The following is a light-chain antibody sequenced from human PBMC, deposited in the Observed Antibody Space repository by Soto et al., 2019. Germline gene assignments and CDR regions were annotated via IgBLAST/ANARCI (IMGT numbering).Light chain of an antibody. CDR1: SSDVGGYNY. Sequence: QSALTQPASVSASPGQSITISCTGTSSDVGGYNYVSWYQQHPGKAPKLMIYEVSNRPSGVSHRFSGSKSGNTASLTISGLQAEDEADYYCSSYTSSSTRVFGGGTMLTVL. V-gene: IGLV2-14*01. J-gene: IGLJ2*01. CDR3: SSYTSSSTRV. CDR2: EVS.